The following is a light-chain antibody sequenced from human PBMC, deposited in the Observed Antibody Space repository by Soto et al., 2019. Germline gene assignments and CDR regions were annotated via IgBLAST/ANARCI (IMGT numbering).Light chain of an antibody. CDR1: TGAVTSGHY. CDR2: DTS. CDR3: LLSYNGPRV. Sequence: QAVVTQELSLTVSPGGTVILTCGSNTGAVTSGHYPYWFQQKPGQAPRTLIYDTSNTHSSTPARFSGSLVGGKAALTLSGAQPEDEADYYCLLSYNGPRVFGGGTKLTVL. J-gene: IGLJ2*01. V-gene: IGLV7-46*01.